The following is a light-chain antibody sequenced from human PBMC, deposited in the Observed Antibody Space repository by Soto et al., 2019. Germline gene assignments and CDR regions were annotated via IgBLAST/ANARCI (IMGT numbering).Light chain of an antibody. J-gene: IGKJ1*01. Sequence: EIVLTQSPATLSLSPGERATLSCRASQSVSSYLAWYQQKPGQAPRLLIYDASNRATGIPARFSGSGSGTDFTLTISRLEPEVFAVYYCQQRSNWPPWTFGQGTKVEIK. CDR2: DAS. CDR1: QSVSSY. CDR3: QQRSNWPPWT. V-gene: IGKV3-11*01.